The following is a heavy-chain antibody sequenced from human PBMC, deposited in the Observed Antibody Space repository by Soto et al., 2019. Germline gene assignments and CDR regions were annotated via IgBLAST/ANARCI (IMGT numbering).Heavy chain of an antibody. J-gene: IGHJ4*02. CDR3: PSTQSLIIVARGNY. Sequence: GGSLRLSCAASGFTFRSHTMHWVRQAPGKELEWLSLMAHDGNINFYAASVTSRFTINRNNSKNTLYLQMNNLRAEDTALYYGPSTQSLIIVARGNYWGQGTLVTVSS. V-gene: IGHV3-30-3*01. CDR2: MAHDGNIN. CDR1: GFTFRSHT. D-gene: IGHD3-22*01.